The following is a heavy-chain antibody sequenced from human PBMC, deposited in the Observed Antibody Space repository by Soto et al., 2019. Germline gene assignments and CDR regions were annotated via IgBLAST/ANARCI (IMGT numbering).Heavy chain of an antibody. CDR1: GFTFSSYW. Sequence: GGSLRLSCAASGFTFSSYWMSWVRQAPGKGLEWVANIKQDGSEKYYVDSVKGRFTISRDNAKNSLYLQMNSLRAEDTAVYYCARDLVGAIYYYYYGMDVWGQGTTVTVSS. D-gene: IGHD1-26*01. J-gene: IGHJ6*02. CDR2: IKQDGSEK. CDR3: ARDLVGAIYYYYYGMDV. V-gene: IGHV3-7*01.